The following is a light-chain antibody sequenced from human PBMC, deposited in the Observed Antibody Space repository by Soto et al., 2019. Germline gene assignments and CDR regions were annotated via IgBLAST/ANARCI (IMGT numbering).Light chain of an antibody. CDR3: CAYTARTTLSWV. CDR1: SSDIGGYNH. CDR2: DVD. J-gene: IGLJ3*02. Sequence: QSALTQPTSVSGSPGQSSTISCTGVSSDIGGYNHFSWYQQHPGKVPRLIIYDVDNRPLGVSNRFSGSQSGNMASLTISGLQAEDEADYYCCAYTARTTLSWVFGGGTKLTVL. V-gene: IGLV2-14*03.